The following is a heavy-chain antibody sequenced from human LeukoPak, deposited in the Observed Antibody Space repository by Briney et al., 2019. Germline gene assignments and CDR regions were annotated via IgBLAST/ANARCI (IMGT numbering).Heavy chain of an antibody. V-gene: IGHV5-51*01. CDR2: IYPGDSDT. D-gene: IGHD1-14*01. CDR3: ARRSHPYGKPIDY. J-gene: IGHJ4*02. CDR1: RYSFTSYW. Sequence: AGESLKISCKGSRYSFTSYWIGWVRQMPGKGLEWMGIIYPGDSDTRYSPSFQGQVTISADKSISTAYLQWSSLKASDTAMYYCARRSHPYGKPIDYWGQGTLVTVSS.